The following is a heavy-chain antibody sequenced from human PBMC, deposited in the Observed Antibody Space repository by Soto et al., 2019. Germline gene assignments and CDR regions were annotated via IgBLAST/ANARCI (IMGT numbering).Heavy chain of an antibody. V-gene: IGHV3-30-3*01. J-gene: IGHJ4*02. CDR2: ISYDGSNK. D-gene: IGHD4-17*01. Sequence: QVQLVESGGGVVQPGRSLRLSCAASGFTFSSYAMHWVRQAPGKGLEWVAVISYDGSNKYYADSVKGRFTISRDNSKNTLYLQINSLRAEDTAVYYCARGFTGYGDYRLDYWGQGTLVTVSS. CDR1: GFTFSSYA. CDR3: ARGFTGYGDYRLDY.